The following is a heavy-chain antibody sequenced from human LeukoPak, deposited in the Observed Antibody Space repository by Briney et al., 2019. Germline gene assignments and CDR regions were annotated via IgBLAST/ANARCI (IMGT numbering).Heavy chain of an antibody. D-gene: IGHD2-2*01. CDR2: ISGSGGST. V-gene: IGHV3-23*01. CDR1: GFTFSSYA. CDR3: AKDIVVVPAAIRGLPYYYYGMDV. Sequence: GGSLRLSCAASGFTFSSYAMSWVRQAPGKGLEWVSAISGSGGSTYYADSVKGRFTISRDNSKNTLYLRMNSLRAEDTAVYYCAKDIVVVPAAIRGLPYYYYGMDVWGQGTTVTVSS. J-gene: IGHJ6*02.